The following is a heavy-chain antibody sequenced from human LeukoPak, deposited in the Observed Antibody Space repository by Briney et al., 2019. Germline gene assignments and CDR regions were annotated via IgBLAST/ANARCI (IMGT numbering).Heavy chain of an antibody. D-gene: IGHD3-22*01. CDR3: ARHRANKHDSSGYSFDY. V-gene: IGHV3-11*01. CDR1: GFTFSDYY. CDR2: ISSSGSTI. J-gene: IGHJ4*02. Sequence: GGSLRLSCAASGFTFSDYYMSWIRQAPGKGLEWVSYISSSGSTIYYADSVKGRFTISRDNAKNSLYLQMNSLRAEDTAVYYCARHRANKHDSSGYSFDYWGQGTLVTVSS.